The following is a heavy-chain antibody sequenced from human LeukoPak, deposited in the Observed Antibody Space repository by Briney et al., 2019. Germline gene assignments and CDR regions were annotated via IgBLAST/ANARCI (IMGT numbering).Heavy chain of an antibody. CDR2: ISWNSGSI. CDR3: AFMGLPGAFEI. D-gene: IGHD1-26*01. J-gene: IGHJ3*02. V-gene: IGHV3-9*01. Sequence: PGGSLRLSCAASGFTFDDYAMHWVRQAPGKGLEWVSGISWNSGSIGYADSVKGRFTISRDNAKNSLYLQMNSLRAEDTALYYCAFMGLPGAFEIWGQGTMVTVSS. CDR1: GFTFDDYA.